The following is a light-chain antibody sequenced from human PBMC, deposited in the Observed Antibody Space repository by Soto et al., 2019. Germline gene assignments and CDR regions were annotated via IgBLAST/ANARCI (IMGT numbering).Light chain of an antibody. CDR2: ATS. CDR1: QSISTY. J-gene: IGKJ4*01. Sequence: DIRITQSPSSLSSSVLDIFTITCLASQSISTYLNWYQQKPGKAPKVLIYATSSLHSGVPSRFSGSGSETEFTLTISSLQPEDFATYFCQQTYSTPLTFGGGTKVDIK. V-gene: IGKV1-39*01. CDR3: QQTYSTPLT.